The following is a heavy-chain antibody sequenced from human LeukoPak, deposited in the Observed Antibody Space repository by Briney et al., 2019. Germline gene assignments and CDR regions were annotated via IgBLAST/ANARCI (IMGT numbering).Heavy chain of an antibody. CDR2: ISWNSGSI. D-gene: IGHD3-22*01. CDR1: GFTFDDYA. CDR3: AKDINYYDSTGAFDY. Sequence: GRSLRLSCAASGFTFDDYAMHWVRQALGKGLEWVSGISWNSGSIGYADSVKGRFTISRDNAKNSLYLQMDSLRAEDTALYYCAKDINYYDSTGAFDYWGQGTLVTVSS. J-gene: IGHJ4*02. V-gene: IGHV3-9*01.